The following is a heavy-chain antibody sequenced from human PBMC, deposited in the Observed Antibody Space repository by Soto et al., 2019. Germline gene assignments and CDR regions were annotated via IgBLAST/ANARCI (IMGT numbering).Heavy chain of an antibody. Sequence: QVQLVQSGAVVKKPGSSLKVSCRTSGGTFTSFTVSWVRQAPGQALEWMGGIIPLFGSTNYAHKFQGRLTIAADRSPAPAFLDLPSLKSDVPAVYYCASGSTLGADSWGQGTLVTVS. CDR1: GGTFTSFT. CDR3: ASGSTLGADS. J-gene: IGHJ5*01. V-gene: IGHV1-69*06. CDR2: IIPLFGST. D-gene: IGHD3-16*01.